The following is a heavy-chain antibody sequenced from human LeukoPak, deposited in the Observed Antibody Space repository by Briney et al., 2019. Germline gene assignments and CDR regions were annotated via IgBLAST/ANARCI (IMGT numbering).Heavy chain of an antibody. CDR2: ISGSGGST. D-gene: IGHD3-3*01. CDR1: GFRFSSYA. Sequence: PGGSLRLSCAASGFRFSSYAMSWVRQAPGKGLERVSGKGLEWVSVISGSGGSTHYADSVKGRFTISRDNAKNSLYLQMNSLRAEDTAVYYCARDYNDLGSDNYYYGMDVWGQGTTVTVSS. V-gene: IGHV3-23*01. CDR3: ARDYNDLGSDNYYYGMDV. J-gene: IGHJ6*02.